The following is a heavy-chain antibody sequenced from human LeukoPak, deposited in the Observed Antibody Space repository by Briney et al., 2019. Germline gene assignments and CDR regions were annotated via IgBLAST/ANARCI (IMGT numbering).Heavy chain of an antibody. CDR2: IYPGGGST. CDR3: ARGSPPRRNYDSRGYYSYYFDY. D-gene: IGHD3-22*01. CDR1: GYTFTSNY. Sequence: ASVKVSCKAFGYTFTSNYMHWVRQAPGQGPGWMGIIYPGGGSTNYAQKFQGRVTMTTDTSTSTVYMELRSLRSDDTAVYYCARGSPPRRNYDSRGYYSYYFDYWGQGTQVTVSS. V-gene: IGHV1-46*01. J-gene: IGHJ4*02.